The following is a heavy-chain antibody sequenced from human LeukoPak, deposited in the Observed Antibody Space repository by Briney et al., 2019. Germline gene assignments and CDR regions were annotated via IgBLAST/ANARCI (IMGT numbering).Heavy chain of an antibody. CDR2: IKKDGSEK. CDR1: GFTFSSYW. D-gene: IGHD3-10*01. V-gene: IGHV3-7*01. CDR3: ATGGARYYYSDY. Sequence: GGSLRLSCAASGFTFSSYWMSWVRRAPGKGLEWVANIKKDGSEKYYVDSVKGRFTISRDNAKNSLYLQMNSLRAEDTAVYYCATGGARYYYSDYWGQGTLVTVSS. J-gene: IGHJ4*02.